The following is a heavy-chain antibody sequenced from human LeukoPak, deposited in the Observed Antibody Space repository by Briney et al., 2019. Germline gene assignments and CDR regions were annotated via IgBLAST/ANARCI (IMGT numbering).Heavy chain of an antibody. CDR1: GDSINSLDL. CDR3: AGLVGRYSSGLYYYYFDY. V-gene: IGHV4-4*02. CDR2: MYLSGTT. J-gene: IGHJ4*02. Sequence: SETLSLTCTVSGDSINSLDLWSWVRQPPGKGLEWIGEMYLSGTTHSNPSVKSRVTISIDKSKNQFFLNLSSVNAADTAVYYCAGLVGRYSSGLYYYYFDYWGQGTLVTVSS. D-gene: IGHD3-22*01.